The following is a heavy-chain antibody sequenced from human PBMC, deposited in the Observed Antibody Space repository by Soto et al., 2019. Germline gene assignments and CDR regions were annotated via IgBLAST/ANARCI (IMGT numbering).Heavy chain of an antibody. CDR2: IYYSGST. J-gene: IGHJ4*02. D-gene: IGHD2-21*02. CDR3: ARQRTSVVTQAYFDD. CDR1: GGSINSRSYY. Sequence: SETLSLTCTVPGGSINSRSYYWGWIRQSPGKGLEWIGSIYYSGSTYYNPSLKSRVAMSVDTSKNQFSLKLRSVSAADTAVYYCARQRTSVVTQAYFDDWGQGSLVTVSS. V-gene: IGHV4-39*01.